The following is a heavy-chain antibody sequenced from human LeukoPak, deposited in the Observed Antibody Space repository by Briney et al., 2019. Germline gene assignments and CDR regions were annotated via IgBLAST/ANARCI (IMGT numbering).Heavy chain of an antibody. D-gene: IGHD6-19*01. Sequence: PGGSLRLSCAASGFTFDDYAMHWVRQAPGKGLEWVSGISWNSGSIGYADSVKGRFTISRDNAKNSLYLQMNSLRAEDMALYYCAKDTKYSSGSGGAFDIWGQGTMVTVSS. CDR1: GFTFDDYA. V-gene: IGHV3-9*03. CDR2: ISWNSGSI. CDR3: AKDTKYSSGSGGAFDI. J-gene: IGHJ3*02.